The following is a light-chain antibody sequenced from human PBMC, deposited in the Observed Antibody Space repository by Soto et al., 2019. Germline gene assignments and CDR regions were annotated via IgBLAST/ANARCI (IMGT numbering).Light chain of an antibody. Sequence: QPVLTQPPSASGTPGQRVTVSCSGSSSNIGNNYVFWYQHLPGTAPKLLIYRNDQRTSGVSARFSGSKSGTSASLAISGLRSEDEADYYCAAWDDSLSGSYVFGPGTKVTVL. V-gene: IGLV1-47*01. CDR3: AAWDDSLSGSYV. CDR2: RND. CDR1: SSNIGNNY. J-gene: IGLJ1*01.